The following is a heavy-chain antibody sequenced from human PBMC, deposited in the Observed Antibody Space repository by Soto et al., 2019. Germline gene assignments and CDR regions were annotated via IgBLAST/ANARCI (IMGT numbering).Heavy chain of an antibody. V-gene: IGHV4-59*01. CDR3: ARESSIAAAGKTNWFDP. CDR2: IYYTGRT. J-gene: IGHJ5*02. D-gene: IGHD6-13*01. CDR1: GGSIGSYY. Sequence: QVQLQESGPGLVKPSETLSLTCTVSGGSIGSYYWSWIRQPPGKGLEWIGYIYYTGRTNDNPSLKSRVTISLATSKSQFSLKLSSVTTADTAIYYCARESSIAAAGKTNWFDPWGQGTLVTVSS.